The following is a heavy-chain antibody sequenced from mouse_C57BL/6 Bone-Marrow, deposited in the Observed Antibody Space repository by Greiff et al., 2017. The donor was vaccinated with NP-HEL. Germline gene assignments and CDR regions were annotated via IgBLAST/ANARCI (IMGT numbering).Heavy chain of an antibody. V-gene: IGHV1-4*01. D-gene: IGHD1-1*01. Sequence: QVQLQQSGAELARPGASVKMSCKASGYTFTSYTMHWVKQRPGQGLEWIGYINPSSGYTKYNQKFKDKATLTADKSSSTAYMQLSSLTSEDSAVYYCAISPFITTGGFAYWGQGTLVTVSA. CDR2: INPSSGYT. CDR3: AISPFITTGGFAY. J-gene: IGHJ3*01. CDR1: GYTFTSYT.